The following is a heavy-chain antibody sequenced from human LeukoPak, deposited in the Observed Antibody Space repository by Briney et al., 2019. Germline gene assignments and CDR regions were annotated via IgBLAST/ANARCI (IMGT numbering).Heavy chain of an antibody. V-gene: IGHV4-31*03. Sequence: PSETLSLTCTVSGGSISSGGYYRSWIRQHPGKGLEWIGYIYYSGSTYYNPSLKSRVTISVDTSKNQFSLKLSSVTAADTAVYYCARDYCSSTSCYGWFDPWGQGTLVTVSS. J-gene: IGHJ5*02. CDR1: GGSISSGGYY. CDR3: ARDYCSSTSCYGWFDP. CDR2: IYYSGST. D-gene: IGHD2-2*01.